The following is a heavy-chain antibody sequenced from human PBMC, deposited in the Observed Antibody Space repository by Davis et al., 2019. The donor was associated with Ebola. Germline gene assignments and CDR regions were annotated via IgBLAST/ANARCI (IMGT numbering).Heavy chain of an antibody. J-gene: IGHJ5*02. CDR2: IYYSGST. CDR3: ARLGYSGSHYWFDP. V-gene: IGHV4-39*01. D-gene: IGHD1-26*01. CDR1: GGSISSSSYH. Sequence: SETLSLTCTVSGGSISSSSYHWAWIRQPPGKGLEWIGSIYYSGSTYFNPSLKSRVTISVDTSKNQFSLKLSSVTAADTAVYFCARLGYSGSHYWFDPWGQGTLVTVSS.